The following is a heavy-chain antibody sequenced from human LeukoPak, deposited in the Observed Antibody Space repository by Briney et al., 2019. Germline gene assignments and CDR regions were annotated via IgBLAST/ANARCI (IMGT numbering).Heavy chain of an antibody. CDR2: ISYDGSNK. CDR3: ARDGGWNFDY. CDR1: GFTFSSYN. Sequence: PGRSLRLSCVASGFTFSSYNMHWARQAPDKGLEWVAVISYDGSNKYYADSVKGRFTISRDNSKNTLYLQMISLGAEDTAVYYWARDGGWNFDYWGQGTLVTVSS. J-gene: IGHJ4*02. D-gene: IGHD3-16*01. V-gene: IGHV3-30-3*01.